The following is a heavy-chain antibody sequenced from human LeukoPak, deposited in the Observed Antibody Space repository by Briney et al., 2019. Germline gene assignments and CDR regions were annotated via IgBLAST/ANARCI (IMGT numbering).Heavy chain of an antibody. Sequence: SETLSLTCTVSGGSISSYYWSWIRQPPGKGLEWIGYIYYSGSTYYNPSLKSRVTISVDTSKNQFSLKLSSVTAADTAVYYCARLNAAAAHDAFDIWGQGTMVTVSS. J-gene: IGHJ3*02. D-gene: IGHD6-13*01. CDR1: GGSISSYY. CDR2: IYYSGST. V-gene: IGHV4-59*04. CDR3: ARLNAAAAHDAFDI.